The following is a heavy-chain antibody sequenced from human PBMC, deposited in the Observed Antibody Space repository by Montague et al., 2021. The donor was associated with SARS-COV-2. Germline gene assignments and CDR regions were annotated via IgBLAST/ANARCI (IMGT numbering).Heavy chain of an antibody. Sequence: TLSLTCTVSGGSISSGSYYWSWIRQPAGKGLEWIGRIYTSGTTDYXXXLKSRVTISVDTSKNQFSLKLTSVTAADTAAYYCARAHSGSWAHLDNWGQGSLVTVSS. CDR3: ARAHSGSWAHLDN. CDR1: GGSISSGSYY. V-gene: IGHV4-61*02. D-gene: IGHD5-12*01. J-gene: IGHJ4*02. CDR2: IYTSGTT.